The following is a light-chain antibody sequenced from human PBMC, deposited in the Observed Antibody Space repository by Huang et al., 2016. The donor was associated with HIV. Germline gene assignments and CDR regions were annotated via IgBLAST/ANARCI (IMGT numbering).Light chain of an antibody. J-gene: IGKJ1*01. CDR3: QHYDNWAPAT. CDR2: GAS. CDR1: QNVSTH. Sequence: EIVMTQSPVTLSVSPGESATLSCRASQNVSTHLAWYQHKPGRAHRLLIYGASTRATSVPAWFSASGSGTEFTLTVGGLRSDDFAVYYCQHYDNWAPATFGQGTKLEFK. V-gene: IGKV3-15*01.